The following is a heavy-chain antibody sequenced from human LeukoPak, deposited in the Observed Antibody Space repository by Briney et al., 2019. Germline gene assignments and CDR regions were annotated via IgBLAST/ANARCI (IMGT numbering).Heavy chain of an antibody. CDR2: ISWNSGSL. Sequence: GGSLRLSCAASGFTFDDYAMLWLPHAPGKGLEGVTGISWNSGSLGYADSVKGRFTIYRDNAKDSLHLQMNSLKAEDTAFYYWAKAGRWGYNHNYFDYWGQGTLVSVSS. CDR3: AKAGRWGYNHNYFDY. D-gene: IGHD5-24*01. CDR1: GFTFDDYA. J-gene: IGHJ4*02. V-gene: IGHV3-9*01.